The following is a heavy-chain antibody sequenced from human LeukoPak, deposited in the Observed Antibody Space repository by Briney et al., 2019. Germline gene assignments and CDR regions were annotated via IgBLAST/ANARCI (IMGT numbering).Heavy chain of an antibody. V-gene: IGHV3-7*01. Sequence: GGSLRLSCAASGFTFSSYWMSWVRQAPGKGLEWVANIKQDGSEKYYVDSVKGRFTISRDNAKNSLYLQMSSLRAEDTAVYYCARVQRDYDSSGYYRRYYYYMDVWGKGTTVTVSS. CDR3: ARVQRDYDSSGYYRRYYYYMDV. J-gene: IGHJ6*03. CDR1: GFTFSSYW. D-gene: IGHD3-22*01. CDR2: IKQDGSEK.